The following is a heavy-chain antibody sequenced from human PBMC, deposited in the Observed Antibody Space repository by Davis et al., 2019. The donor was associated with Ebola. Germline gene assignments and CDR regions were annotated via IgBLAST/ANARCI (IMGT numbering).Heavy chain of an antibody. J-gene: IGHJ6*02. Sequence: ASVKVSCKASGYTFTSYGISWVRQAPGQGLEWMGWISAYNGNTNYAQKLQGRVTMTTDTSTSTAYMELRSLRSDDTAVYYCARVGSSSWYGGIYYYYGMDVWGQGTTVTVSS. V-gene: IGHV1-18*01. CDR3: ARVGSSSWYGGIYYYYGMDV. D-gene: IGHD6-13*01. CDR2: ISAYNGNT. CDR1: GYTFTSYG.